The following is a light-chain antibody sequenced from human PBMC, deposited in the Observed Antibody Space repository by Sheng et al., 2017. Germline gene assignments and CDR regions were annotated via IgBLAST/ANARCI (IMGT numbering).Light chain of an antibody. V-gene: IGKV1-39*01. CDR1: QSISSY. J-gene: IGKJ4*01. CDR3: QQSYRIPRT. CDR2: YAS. Sequence: DIQMTQSPSSLSASVGDRVTITCRASQSISSYLNWYQEKPGRAPKVLIYYASSLQSGVPSRFSGSGSGTDYTLTISSLQPEDFATYYCQQSYRIPRTFGGGTKVEIK.